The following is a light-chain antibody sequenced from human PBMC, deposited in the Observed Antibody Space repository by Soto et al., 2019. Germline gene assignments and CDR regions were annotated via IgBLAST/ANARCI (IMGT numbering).Light chain of an antibody. CDR3: QQHNNWIT. V-gene: IGKV3D-20*02. CDR2: DAS. J-gene: IGKJ5*01. CDR1: QSVSSSY. Sequence: EIVLTQSPGTLSFSPGERATLSCRASQSVSSSYLAWYQQKPGQAPRLLIYDASNRATGIPARFSGSGSGTDFTLTISSLEPEDFAVYYCQQHNNWITFGQGTRLEIK.